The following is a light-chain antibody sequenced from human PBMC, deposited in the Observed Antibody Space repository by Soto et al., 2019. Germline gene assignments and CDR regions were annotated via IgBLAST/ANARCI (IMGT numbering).Light chain of an antibody. J-gene: IGLJ2*01. CDR2: EGS. CDR1: SSDVGSYNL. CDR3: CSYAGSSTPNVV. V-gene: IGLV2-23*01. Sequence: QLVLTQPASGSGSPGQSITISCTGTSSDVGSYNLVSWYQQHPGKAPKLMIYEGSKRPSGVSNRFSGSKSGNTASLTISGLQAEDEADYYCCSYAGSSTPNVVFGGGTKVTVL.